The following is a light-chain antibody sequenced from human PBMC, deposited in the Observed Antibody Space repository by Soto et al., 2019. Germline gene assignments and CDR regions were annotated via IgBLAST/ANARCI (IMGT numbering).Light chain of an antibody. V-gene: IGKV3-15*01. CDR1: QSISSN. CDR3: PHYYPWPPMYA. J-gene: IGKJ2*01. Sequence: EIVMTQSPATLSVSPGERATLSCRASQSISSNLAWYLQNPGQAPRLLIYAASTGATGIPVRFCGIGSGIAFTMTISRMQYEVFAVSSCPHYYPWPPMYAFGQGTKLEIK. CDR2: AAS.